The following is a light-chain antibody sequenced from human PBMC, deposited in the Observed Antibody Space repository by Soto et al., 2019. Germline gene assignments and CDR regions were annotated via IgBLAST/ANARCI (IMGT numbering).Light chain of an antibody. CDR2: GAS. CDR3: QQYGSSQTVMYT. V-gene: IGKV3-20*01. CDR1: QSVSSSY. J-gene: IGKJ2*01. Sequence: EIVLTQSPGTLSLSPGERATLSCRASQSVSSSYLAWYQQKPGQAPRLLIYGASSRATGIPDRFSGSGSGTDFTLTISRLEPEDFAVYYGQQYGSSQTVMYTFGQGTKLEIK.